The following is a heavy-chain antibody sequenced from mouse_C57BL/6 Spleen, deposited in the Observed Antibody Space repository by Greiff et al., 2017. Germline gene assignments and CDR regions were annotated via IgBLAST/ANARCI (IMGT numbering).Heavy chain of an antibody. Sequence: EVQVVESGGDLVKPGGSLKLSCAASGFTFSSYGMSWVRQTPDKRLEWVATISSGGSYTYYPDSVKGRFTISRDNAKNTLYLQMSSLKSEDTAMYYCARQRDYYGSPAYFDYWGQGTTLTVSS. CDR3: ARQRDYYGSPAYFDY. CDR1: GFTFSSYG. J-gene: IGHJ2*01. CDR2: ISSGGSYT. V-gene: IGHV5-6*01. D-gene: IGHD1-1*01.